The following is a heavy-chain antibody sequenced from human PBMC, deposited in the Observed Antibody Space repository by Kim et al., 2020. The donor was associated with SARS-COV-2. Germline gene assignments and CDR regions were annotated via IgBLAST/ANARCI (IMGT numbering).Heavy chain of an antibody. J-gene: IGHJ4*02. CDR3: AKDSLDAYYYDSSGYYN. CDR1: GFTFSSYA. Sequence: GGSLRLSCAASGFTFSSYAMSWVRQAPGKGLEWVSAISGSGGSTYYADSVKGRFTISRDNSKNTLYLQMNSLRAEDTAVYYCAKDSLDAYYYDSSGYYNWGQGTLVTVSS. CDR2: ISGSGGST. D-gene: IGHD3-22*01. V-gene: IGHV3-23*01.